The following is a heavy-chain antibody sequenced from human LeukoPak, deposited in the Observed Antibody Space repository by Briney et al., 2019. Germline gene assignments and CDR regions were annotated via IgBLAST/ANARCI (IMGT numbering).Heavy chain of an antibody. CDR3: ARLGARQMLEY. J-gene: IGHJ4*02. V-gene: IGHV3-7*01. CDR1: EFTFSSYW. CDR2: IKQDGGQI. Sequence: GGSLRLSCAASEFTFSSYWMIWVRQAPGKGLEWVANIKQDGGQIYYLDSVKGRFTVSRDNAKNSLYLQMNSLRAEDTAVYYCARLGARQMLEYWGQGTLVTVSS. D-gene: IGHD4-17*01.